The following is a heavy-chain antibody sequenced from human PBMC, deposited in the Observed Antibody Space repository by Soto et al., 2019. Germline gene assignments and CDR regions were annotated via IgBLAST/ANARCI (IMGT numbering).Heavy chain of an antibody. CDR2: ISLSGSTI. D-gene: IGHD1-26*01. CDR1: GFVFSNYE. V-gene: IGHV3-48*03. J-gene: IGHJ4*02. Sequence: GGSLRLSCAASGFVFSNYEMNWVRQTPGKGLEWVSYISLSGSTIYYADSVKGRFTISRDDAKDSLYLEMDSLRADDTAVYYCARESFSASPNFFDYWGQGTLVTVS. CDR3: ARESFSASPNFFDY.